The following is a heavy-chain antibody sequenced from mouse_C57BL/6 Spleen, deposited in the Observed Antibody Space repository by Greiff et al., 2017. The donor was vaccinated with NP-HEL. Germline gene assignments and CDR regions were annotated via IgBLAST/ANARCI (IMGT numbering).Heavy chain of an antibody. CDR2: IWSDGST. D-gene: IGHD1-1*01. Sequence: VKLVESGPGLVAPSQSLSITCTVSGFSLTSYGVHWVRQPPGKGLEWLVVIWSDGSTTYNSALKSRLSISKDNSKSQVFLKMNSLQTDDTAMYYCARHVDYGSRYAMDYWGQGTSVTVSS. J-gene: IGHJ4*01. V-gene: IGHV2-6-1*01. CDR3: ARHVDYGSRYAMDY. CDR1: GFSLTSYG.